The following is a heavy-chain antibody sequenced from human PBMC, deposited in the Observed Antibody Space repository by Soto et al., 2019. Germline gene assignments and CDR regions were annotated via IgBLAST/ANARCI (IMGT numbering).Heavy chain of an antibody. CDR1: GYTFTSYG. CDR2: ISAYNGNT. D-gene: IGHD2-2*01. Sequence: QVQLVQSGAEVKKPGASVKVSCKASGYTFTSYGISWVRQAPGQGLEWMGWISAYNGNTNYAQKHQGRVTMTTDTSTIRDYMVLKSLRSDDTSVYYCARSVVVVPAAPYNWFDPWGQGTLVTVSS. CDR3: ARSVVVVPAAPYNWFDP. V-gene: IGHV1-18*01. J-gene: IGHJ5*02.